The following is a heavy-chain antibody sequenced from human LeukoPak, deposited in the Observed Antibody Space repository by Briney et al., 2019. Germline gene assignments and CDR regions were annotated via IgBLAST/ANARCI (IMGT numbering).Heavy chain of an antibody. V-gene: IGHV1-18*01. CDR3: ARAKLFSASGGAFDI. CDR1: GYTFTSYG. D-gene: IGHD3-10*01. J-gene: IGHJ3*02. CDR2: ISAYNGNT. Sequence: ASVKVSCKASGYTFTSYGISWVRQAPGQGLEWMGWISAYNGNTNYAQKLQGRVTMTTDTSTSTAYKELRSLRSDDTAVYYCARAKLFSASGGAFDIWGQGTMVTVSS.